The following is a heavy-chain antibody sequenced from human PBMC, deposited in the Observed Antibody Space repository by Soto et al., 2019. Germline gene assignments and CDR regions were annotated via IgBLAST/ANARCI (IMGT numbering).Heavy chain of an antibody. CDR1: GYTFTSYY. Sequence: ASVKVSCKASGYTFTSYYMHWVRQAPGQGLEWMGIINPSGGSTSYAQKFQGRVTMTRDTSASTVYMELSSLRSEDTAVYYCARQIAAAGALGYWGQVTLVTAAS. CDR2: INPSGGST. V-gene: IGHV1-46*01. J-gene: IGHJ4*02. D-gene: IGHD6-13*01. CDR3: ARQIAAAGALGY.